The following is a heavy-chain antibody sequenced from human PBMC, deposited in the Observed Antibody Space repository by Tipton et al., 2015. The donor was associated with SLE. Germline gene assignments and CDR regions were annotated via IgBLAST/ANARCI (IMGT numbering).Heavy chain of an antibody. CDR2: IYPGDSNT. D-gene: IGHD3-22*01. CDR3: AGLMGQGYYDSPAGY. CDR1: GYSFINHW. Sequence: QLVQSGAEVKKPGESLKISCKVSGYSFINHWIAWVRQMPGKGLEWMGIIYPGDSNTKYSPSFQGQVTISADKSISTAFLQWSSLKASDTAMYYCAGLMGQGYYDSPAGYWGQGSLVTVSS. J-gene: IGHJ4*02. V-gene: IGHV5-51*03.